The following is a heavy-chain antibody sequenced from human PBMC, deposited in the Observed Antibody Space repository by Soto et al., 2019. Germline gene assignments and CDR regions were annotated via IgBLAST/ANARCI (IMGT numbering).Heavy chain of an antibody. CDR1: GFTLTGYE. D-gene: IGHD3-16*01. CDR3: ARGGASGCWPPTYYYSDY. J-gene: IGHJ4*02. Sequence: GLSLRLSCAASGFTLTGYEMNWVLQAPGTGLEWVSYISHTSSAIYYADSVRGLFTISRDNAKNTVSLQLNSLRAEETAVYFCARGGASGCWPPTYYYSDYWGQGTQVTVSS. V-gene: IGHV3-48*03. CDR2: ISHTSSAI.